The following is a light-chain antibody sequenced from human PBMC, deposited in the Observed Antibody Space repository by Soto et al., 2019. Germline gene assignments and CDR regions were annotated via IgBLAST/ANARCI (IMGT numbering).Light chain of an antibody. J-gene: IGKJ3*01. Sequence: DIVLAQSPGTLSLSPGERATLSCRASQTISDNFLAWYQQKPGQSPRLLISGASIRAPGVPDRFSGSGSETDFTLTISRLEPEDFGFYYCQQYGASPEISFGPGTKVDMK. CDR1: QTISDNF. V-gene: IGKV3-20*01. CDR2: GAS. CDR3: QQYGASPEIS.